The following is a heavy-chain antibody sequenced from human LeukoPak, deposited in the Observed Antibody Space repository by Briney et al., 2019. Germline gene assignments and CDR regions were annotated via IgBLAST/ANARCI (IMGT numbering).Heavy chain of an antibody. V-gene: IGHV4-59*01. CDR1: GGSFSGYY. CDR3: AREQLDSPFDY. Sequence: PSETLSLTCAVYGGSFSGYYWSWIRQPPGKGLEWIGYIYYSGSTNYNPSLKSRVTISVDTSKNQFSLKLSSVTAADTAVYYCAREQLDSPFDYWGQGTLVTVSS. J-gene: IGHJ4*02. CDR2: IYYSGST. D-gene: IGHD3/OR15-3a*01.